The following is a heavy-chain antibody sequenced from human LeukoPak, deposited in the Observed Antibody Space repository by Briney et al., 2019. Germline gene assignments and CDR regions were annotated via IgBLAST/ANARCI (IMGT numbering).Heavy chain of an antibody. CDR1: VFTFSTYG. CDR3: AKGLGVDDDVRFGY. CDR2: IPSDGSDN. D-gene: IGHD5/OR15-5a*01. Sequence: PGGSLRLSCAASVFTFSTYGFHWLRQAPGKGREWVAFIPSDGSDNFYANSVKGRFPISRENSKHTVYLQMNSVRSGDTAGYSCAKGLGVDDDVRFGYWSQGTLVTVSS. J-gene: IGHJ4*02. V-gene: IGHV3-30*02.